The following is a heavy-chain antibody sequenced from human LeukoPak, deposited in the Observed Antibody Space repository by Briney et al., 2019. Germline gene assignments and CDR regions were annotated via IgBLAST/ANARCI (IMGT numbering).Heavy chain of an antibody. CDR1: GYTFTSYY. CDR2: INPSGGST. Sequence: WASVKVSCEASGYTFTSYYMHWVRQAPGQGLEWMGIINPSGGSTSYAQKFQGRVTMTRDMSTSTVYMELSSLRSEDTAVYYCARDRGYSYGTPDGFDYWGQGTLVTVSS. CDR3: ARDRGYSYGTPDGFDY. V-gene: IGHV1-46*01. J-gene: IGHJ4*02. D-gene: IGHD5-18*01.